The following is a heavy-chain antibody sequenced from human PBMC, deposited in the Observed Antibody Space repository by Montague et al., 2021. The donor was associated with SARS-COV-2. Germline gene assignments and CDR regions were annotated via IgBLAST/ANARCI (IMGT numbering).Heavy chain of an antibody. D-gene: IGHD6-19*01. J-gene: IGHJ6*02. CDR3: ARGGSYSSGWYGVDYYYGMDV. CDR1: GGSISSYY. CDR2: IYYSGST. V-gene: IGHV4-59*06. Sequence: SETLSLTCTVSGGSISSYYWSWIRQPAGKGLEWIGYIYYSGSTYYNPSLKSRVTISVDTSKNQFSLKLSSVTAADTAVYYCARGGSYSSGWYGVDYYYGMDVWGQGTTVTVSS.